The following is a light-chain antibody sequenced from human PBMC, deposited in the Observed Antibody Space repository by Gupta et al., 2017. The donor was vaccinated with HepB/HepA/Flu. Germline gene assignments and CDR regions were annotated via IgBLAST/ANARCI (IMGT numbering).Light chain of an antibody. CDR1: QSVRNNY. V-gene: IGKV3-20*01. J-gene: IGKJ1*01. CDR2: GAS. Sequence: EIVLTQSPGTLSLSQGERDTLYCRASQSVRNNYFSWYQQKPGQAPRLLIYGASSRASGIPDRFSGSGYGTEFTLTISRLDPEDFAVYYCQHEGSSPWTFGQGTKVEIK. CDR3: QHEGSSPWT.